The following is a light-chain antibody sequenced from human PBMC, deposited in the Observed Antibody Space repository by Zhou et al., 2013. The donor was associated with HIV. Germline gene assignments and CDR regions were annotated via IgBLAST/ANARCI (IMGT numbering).Light chain of an antibody. Sequence: DIQMTQSPSALSASVGDRVTITCRASQTVNNWLAWYQQKPGKTPKLLIYKVSNLESGVPSRFSGSGSGAHFTLTISSLQPDDFATYYCQQYDTFWTFGPRDQGGKSN. J-gene: IGKJ1*01. V-gene: IGKV1-5*03. CDR1: QTVNNW. CDR3: QQYDTFWT. CDR2: KVS.